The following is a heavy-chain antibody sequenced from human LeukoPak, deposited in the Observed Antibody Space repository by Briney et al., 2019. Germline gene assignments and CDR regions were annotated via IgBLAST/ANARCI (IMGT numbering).Heavy chain of an antibody. Sequence: GGSLRLSCVASGFSFTTHAMGWVRQAPGKGLEWVSHINGSGGSTKYSGSVKGRFTISRDNSKNTLYLQINSLRAEDTAVYYCAKERLLSLGELSSKNWFDPWGQGTLVTVSS. J-gene: IGHJ5*02. CDR3: AKERLLSLGELSSKNWFDP. D-gene: IGHD3-16*02. CDR2: INGSGGST. V-gene: IGHV3-23*01. CDR1: GFSFTTHA.